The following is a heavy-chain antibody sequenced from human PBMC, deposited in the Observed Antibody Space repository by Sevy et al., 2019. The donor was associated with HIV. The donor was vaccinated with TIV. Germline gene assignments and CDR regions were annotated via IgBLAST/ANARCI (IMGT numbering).Heavy chain of an antibody. CDR1: GGSISSYY. D-gene: IGHD6-13*01. CDR3: ARERQLVLDY. V-gene: IGHV4-59*01. Sequence: SETMSLTCTVSGGSISSYYWSWIRQPPGKGLEWIGYIYYSGSTKYNPSLKSRVTISVDTSKSQFSLKLSSVTAADTAVYYCARERQLVLDYWGQGTLVTVSS. J-gene: IGHJ4*02. CDR2: IYYSGST.